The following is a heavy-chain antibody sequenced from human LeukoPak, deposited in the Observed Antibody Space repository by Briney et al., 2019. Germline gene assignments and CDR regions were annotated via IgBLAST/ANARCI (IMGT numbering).Heavy chain of an antibody. CDR1: GGSISSGGYY. Sequence: SETLSLTCTVSGGSISSGGYYWRWIRQHPGKGLEWIGYIYYSGSTYYNPSLKSRVTISVDTSKNQFSLKLSSVTAADTAVYYCARFYSSWGFDYWGQGTLVTVSS. J-gene: IGHJ4*02. D-gene: IGHD6-13*01. V-gene: IGHV4-31*03. CDR2: IYYSGST. CDR3: ARFYSSWGFDY.